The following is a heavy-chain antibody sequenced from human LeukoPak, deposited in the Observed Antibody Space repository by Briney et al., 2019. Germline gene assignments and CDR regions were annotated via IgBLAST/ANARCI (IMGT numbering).Heavy chain of an antibody. CDR2: ISGSGGST. CDR1: GFTVSSNY. J-gene: IGHJ6*02. V-gene: IGHV3-23*01. CDR3: ASYYGRNYYYYYGMDV. Sequence: GGSLRLSCAASGFTVSSNYMSWVRQAPGKGLEWVSAISGSGGSTYYADSVKGRFTISRDNSKNTLYLQMNSLRAEDTAVYYCASYYGRNYYYYYGMDVWGQGTTVTVSS. D-gene: IGHD3-10*01.